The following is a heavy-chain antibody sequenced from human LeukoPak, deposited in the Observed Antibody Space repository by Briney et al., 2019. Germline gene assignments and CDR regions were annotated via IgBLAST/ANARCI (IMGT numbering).Heavy chain of an antibody. V-gene: IGHV3-23*01. CDR3: ARADVGYFDY. CDR2: ITGSGGVT. Sequence: GGSLRLSCAASGFTFSRFAMSWVRQAPGKGLEWVSSITGSGGVTYFADSVKGRFTIPRDNSKSTLYLQLNSLRVEDTAVYYCARADVGYFDYWGQGTLVTVS. J-gene: IGHJ4*02. CDR1: GFTFSRFA.